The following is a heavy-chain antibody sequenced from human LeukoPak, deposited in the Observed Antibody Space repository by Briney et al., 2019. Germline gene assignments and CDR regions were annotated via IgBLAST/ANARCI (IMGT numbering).Heavy chain of an antibody. V-gene: IGHV1-69*04. Sequence: SVKVSCKASGGTFSSYAIRWVRQAPGQGLEWMGRIIPILGIANYAQKFQGRVTITADKSTSTAYMELSSLRSEDTAVYYCARASDWFGESTLKRWGQGTLVTVSS. CDR1: GGTFSSYA. D-gene: IGHD3-10*01. CDR3: ARASDWFGESTLKR. J-gene: IGHJ4*02. CDR2: IIPILGIA.